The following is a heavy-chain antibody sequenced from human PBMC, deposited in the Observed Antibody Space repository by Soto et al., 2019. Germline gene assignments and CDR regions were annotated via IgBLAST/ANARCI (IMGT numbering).Heavy chain of an antibody. Sequence: QVRLVESGGGVVQPGRSLRLSCAASGFSFSSYGMHWVRQAPGKGLEWVAVIWYDESHRYFADSVKGRFIISRDSSKKTLYLQMSSLRAEDTAVYYCARDSSGGDAYPDYWGQGTQVTVSS. CDR1: GFSFSSYG. CDR2: IWYDESHR. D-gene: IGHD2-15*01. V-gene: IGHV3-33*08. CDR3: ARDSSGGDAYPDY. J-gene: IGHJ4*02.